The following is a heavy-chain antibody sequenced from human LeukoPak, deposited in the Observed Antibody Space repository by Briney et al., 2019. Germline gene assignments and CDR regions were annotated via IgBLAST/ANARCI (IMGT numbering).Heavy chain of an antibody. Sequence: ASVKVSCKASGYTFTSYGISWVRQAPGQGLEWMGWISAYNGNTNYAQKLQGRVTMTTDTSTNTAYMELRSLRSDDTAVYYCARATGYCSSTSCWVYWGQGTLVTVSS. CDR3: ARATGYCSSTSCWVY. D-gene: IGHD2-2*01. V-gene: IGHV1-18*01. J-gene: IGHJ4*02. CDR2: ISAYNGNT. CDR1: GYTFTSYG.